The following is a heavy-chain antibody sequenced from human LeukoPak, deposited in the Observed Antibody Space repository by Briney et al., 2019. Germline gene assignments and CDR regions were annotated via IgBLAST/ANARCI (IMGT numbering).Heavy chain of an antibody. CDR3: ARGNWGPDY. CDR1: GFSLNIFW. J-gene: IGHJ4*02. CDR2: ISNDGSWT. Sequence: GGSLGLSCVVSGFSLNIFWIDWVRQVPGKGLVWVSGISNDGSWTGYTDSVQGRFIISRDTAQNTVYLQMNSLRVDDTAVYFCARGNWGPDYWGQGTLVTVSS. V-gene: IGHV3-74*01. D-gene: IGHD7-27*01.